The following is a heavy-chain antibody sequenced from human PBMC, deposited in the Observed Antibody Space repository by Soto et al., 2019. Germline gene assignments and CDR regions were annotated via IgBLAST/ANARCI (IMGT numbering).Heavy chain of an antibody. J-gene: IGHJ3*02. Sequence: GGPLRLYGTASVFTFGDYAMSWVRQGPGKGLEWVGFIRSKAYGGTTEYAASVKGRFTISRDDSKSIAYLQMNSLKTEDTAVYYCTRCAGTTPLDAFDIWGQGTMVTVSS. V-gene: IGHV3-49*04. CDR1: VFTFGDYA. D-gene: IGHD1-7*01. CDR2: IRSKAYGGTT. CDR3: TRCAGTTPLDAFDI.